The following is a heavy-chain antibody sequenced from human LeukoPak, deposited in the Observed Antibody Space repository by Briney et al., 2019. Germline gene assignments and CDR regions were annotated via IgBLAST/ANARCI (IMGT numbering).Heavy chain of an antibody. J-gene: IGHJ4*02. D-gene: IGHD6-13*01. CDR1: GGFIITSTDY. Sequence: SETLSLTCTVSGGFIITSTDYWGWIRQPPGKGLEWIGSIFYSGSTYYNPSLKSRVTISVDTSKNQFSLKLSSVTAADTAVYYCARAVGAGSSWYRNSDYFDYWGQGTLVTVSS. V-gene: IGHV4-39*07. CDR2: IFYSGST. CDR3: ARAVGAGSSWYRNSDYFDY.